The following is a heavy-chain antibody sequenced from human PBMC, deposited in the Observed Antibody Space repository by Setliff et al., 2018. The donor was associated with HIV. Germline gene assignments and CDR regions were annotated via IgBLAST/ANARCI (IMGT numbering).Heavy chain of an antibody. J-gene: IGHJ5*02. V-gene: IGHV4-34*01. CDR1: GGSFSGYF. Sequence: SETLSLTCAVYGGSFSGYFWSWIRQSPGKGLEWIGEFRHSGNTNINPSLKSRVTTSGDTTKNQISLKLTSVTAADTAVYYCARGGRSTVTQWAWFDPWGQGTLVTV. D-gene: IGHD4-17*01. CDR2: FRHSGNT. CDR3: ARGGRSTVTQWAWFDP.